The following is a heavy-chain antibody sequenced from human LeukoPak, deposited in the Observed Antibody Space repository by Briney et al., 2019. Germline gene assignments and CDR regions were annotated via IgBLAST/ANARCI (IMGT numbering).Heavy chain of an antibody. D-gene: IGHD3-22*01. Sequence: GGSLRLSCAASGFTFRSYEMNWVRQAPGKGLEWVSYISSSGSTIYYADSVKGRLTISRDNAKNSLYLQMNSLRAEDTAVYYCARDPPMYYYDEPGSRDAFDIWGQGTMVTVSS. V-gene: IGHV3-48*03. J-gene: IGHJ3*02. CDR2: ISSSGSTI. CDR3: ARDPPMYYYDEPGSRDAFDI. CDR1: GFTFRSYE.